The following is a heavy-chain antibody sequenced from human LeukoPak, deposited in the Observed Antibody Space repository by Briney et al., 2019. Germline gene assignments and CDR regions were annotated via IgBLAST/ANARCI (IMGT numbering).Heavy chain of an antibody. CDR1: GFTFISYA. Sequence: GGSLRLSCAASGFTFISYAMSWVRQAPGKGLEWVSAISGSGGSTYYADSVKGRFAISRDNSKNTLYLQMNSLRAEDTAVYYCAKAHPGGITQCPVDYWGQGTLVTVSS. CDR3: AKAHPGGITQCPVDY. V-gene: IGHV3-23*01. J-gene: IGHJ4*02. CDR2: ISGSGGST. D-gene: IGHD3-10*01.